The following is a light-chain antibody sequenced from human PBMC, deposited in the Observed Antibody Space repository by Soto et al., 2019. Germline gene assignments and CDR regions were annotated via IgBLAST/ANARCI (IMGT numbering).Light chain of an antibody. CDR2: WAS. CDR3: QQYYTTLN. Sequence: DIVMTQSPNSLAVSLGERATINCKSSQSVLYSYDNKNYLAWYQQKPGQPPKLLIYWASTRDSGVPDRFSGSGSGADFTITISSLQAEDVAVYYSQQYYTTLNFGGGTKVEIK. CDR1: QSVLYSYDNKNY. V-gene: IGKV4-1*01. J-gene: IGKJ4*01.